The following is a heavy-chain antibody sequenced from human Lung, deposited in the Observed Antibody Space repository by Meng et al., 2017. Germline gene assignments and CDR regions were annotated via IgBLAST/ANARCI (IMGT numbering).Heavy chain of an antibody. CDR1: GFTFGDYS. CDR2: IRSKAYGGTT. Sequence: GESLKISCPASGFTFGDYSMSWFRQAPGKGLEWVGFIRSKAYGGTTEYAASVKGRFTISRDDSKSIAYLQTNSLKTEDTAVYYCTRVRGSGSYYDHWGQGTLVTVSS. J-gene: IGHJ4*02. D-gene: IGHD3-10*01. CDR3: TRVRGSGSYYDH. V-gene: IGHV3-49*03.